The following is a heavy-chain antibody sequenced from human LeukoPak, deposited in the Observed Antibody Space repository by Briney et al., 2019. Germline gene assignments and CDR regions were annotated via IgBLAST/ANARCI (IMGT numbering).Heavy chain of an antibody. Sequence: SETLSLTCTVSGGSIRSFYWSWIRQPPGKGLEWIGYIYYSGSTNYNPSLKSRVTISVDTSKNQFSLILSSVTAADTAVYYCARHSVGVALPLFDHWGQGNPVTVSS. CDR2: IYYSGST. D-gene: IGHD1-26*01. CDR1: GGSIRSFY. CDR3: ARHSVGVALPLFDH. V-gene: IGHV4-59*08. J-gene: IGHJ4*02.